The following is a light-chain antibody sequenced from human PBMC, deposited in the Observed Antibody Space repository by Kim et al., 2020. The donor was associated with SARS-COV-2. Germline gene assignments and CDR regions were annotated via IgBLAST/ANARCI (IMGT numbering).Light chain of an antibody. Sequence: PPRTISVDGTSISVGAYNYVSCYQQHPGKAPKLMFYDVTNRPSVVSNRFSGSKSGNTASLSISGLQAEDEADYYCSSYSSSSPHVFGTGTKVTVL. CDR3: SSYSSSSPHV. J-gene: IGLJ1*01. CDR2: DVT. V-gene: IGLV2-14*03. CDR1: SISVGAYNY.